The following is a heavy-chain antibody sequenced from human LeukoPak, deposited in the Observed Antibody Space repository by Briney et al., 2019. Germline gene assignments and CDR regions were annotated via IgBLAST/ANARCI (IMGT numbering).Heavy chain of an antibody. CDR3: AKEGIKESPREFDY. V-gene: IGHV3-23*01. Sequence: PGGSLRLSCAASGFTFSNYGMNWVRRAPGKGLEWVSVISGNSDTTYYADSVKGRFTISRDNSKNTLYLQMNSLRVEDTAVYYCAKEGIKESPREFDYWGQGSLVTVSS. CDR1: GFTFSNYG. J-gene: IGHJ4*02. D-gene: IGHD1-26*01. CDR2: ISGNSDTT.